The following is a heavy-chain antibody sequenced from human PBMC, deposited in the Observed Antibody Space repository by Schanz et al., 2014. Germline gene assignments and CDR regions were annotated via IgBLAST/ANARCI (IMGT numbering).Heavy chain of an antibody. D-gene: IGHD1-26*01. CDR3: ARGGSGSHYRLDY. V-gene: IGHV3-23*01. CDR2: ISASGGTT. CDR1: GFTFSAYA. Sequence: EVQLLESGGGLVQPGGSLRLSCAASGFTFSAYAMTWVRQIPGKGLEWVSAISASGGTTYYADSVKGRFTISRDNAENALYLQMNSLRAEDTGLYFCARGGSGSHYRLDYWGQGTLVTVSS. J-gene: IGHJ4*02.